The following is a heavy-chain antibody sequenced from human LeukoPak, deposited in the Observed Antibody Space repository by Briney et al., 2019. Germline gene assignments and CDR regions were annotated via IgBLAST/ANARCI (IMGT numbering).Heavy chain of an antibody. V-gene: IGHV1-2*02. J-gene: IGHJ4*02. CDR2: ISPTSGGT. D-gene: IGHD4-23*01. CDR1: GYTFTGYY. Sequence: GASVKVFCKASGYTFTGYYMHWVRQAPGQGLEWMGWISPTSGGTNYAQKFQGRVTMTRDTSISTAYMELSGLSSDDTSVYYCARNSGGNSKYFDYWGQGTLVTVSS. CDR3: ARNSGGNSKYFDY.